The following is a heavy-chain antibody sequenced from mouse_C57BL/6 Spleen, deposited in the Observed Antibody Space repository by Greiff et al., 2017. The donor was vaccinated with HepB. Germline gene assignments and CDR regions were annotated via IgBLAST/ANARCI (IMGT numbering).Heavy chain of an antibody. V-gene: IGHV14-4*01. CDR1: GFNIKDDY. Sequence: VQLKESGAELVRPGASVKLSCTASGFNIKDDYMHWVKQRPEQGLEWIGWIDPENGDTEYASKFQGKATITADTSSNTAYLQLSSLTSEDTAVYYCTTGDYSNYEGFAYWGQGTLVTVSA. CDR3: TTGDYSNYEGFAY. J-gene: IGHJ3*01. CDR2: IDPENGDT. D-gene: IGHD2-5*01.